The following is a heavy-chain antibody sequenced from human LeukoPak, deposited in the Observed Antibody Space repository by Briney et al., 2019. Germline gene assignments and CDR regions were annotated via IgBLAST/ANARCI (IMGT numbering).Heavy chain of an antibody. CDR1: GFTFDDYG. CDR2: INWNGGST. J-gene: IGHJ3*02. CDR3: ARDGEYCSSTSCPFPWAFDI. Sequence: SGGSLRLSCAASGFTFDDYGMSWVRQAPGKGLDWVSGINWNGGSTGYADSVKGRFTISRDNAKNSLYLQMNSLRAEDTALYYCARDGEYCSSTSCPFPWAFDIWGQGTMVTVSS. D-gene: IGHD2-2*01. V-gene: IGHV3-20*04.